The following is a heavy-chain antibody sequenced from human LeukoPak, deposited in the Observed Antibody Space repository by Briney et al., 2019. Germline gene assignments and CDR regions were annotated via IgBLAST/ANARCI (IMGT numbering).Heavy chain of an antibody. Sequence: SQTLSLTCTVSGGSISSGGYYWSWIRQHPGKGLEWIGYIYYSGSTYYNPSLKSRVTISVDTSKNQFSLKLSSVTAADTAVYYCAGGGIAARRFEFDYWGQGTLVTVSS. CDR3: AGGGIAARRFEFDY. D-gene: IGHD6-6*01. CDR2: IYYSGST. V-gene: IGHV4-31*03. CDR1: GGSISSGGYY. J-gene: IGHJ4*02.